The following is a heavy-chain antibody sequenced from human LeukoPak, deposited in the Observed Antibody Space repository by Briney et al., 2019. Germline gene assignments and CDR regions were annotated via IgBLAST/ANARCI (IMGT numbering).Heavy chain of an antibody. CDR2: ISTTSSTI. D-gene: IGHD5-18*01. Sequence: GGSLRLSCAASGFTFSSYNMNWVRQAPGKGLEWVSYISTTSSTIYYADSVKGRFTISRDNAKNSLYLQMNSLRAEDTAVYYCARGLGYSYGIDYWGQGTLATVSS. J-gene: IGHJ4*02. CDR3: ARGLGYSYGIDY. V-gene: IGHV3-48*04. CDR1: GFTFSSYN.